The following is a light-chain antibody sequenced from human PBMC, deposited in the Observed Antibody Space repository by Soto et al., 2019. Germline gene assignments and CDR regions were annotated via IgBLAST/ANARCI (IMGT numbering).Light chain of an antibody. CDR1: QSISSW. CDR2: KAS. V-gene: IGKV1-5*03. J-gene: IGKJ1*01. CDR3: QQYNDYPWT. Sequence: DIQMTQSPSTLSASVGDRVTITCRASQSISSWLAWYQQKPGKAPKLLIYKASSLESGVPSRFSGSGSGTEFTLTISSLQPDDFATYSCQQYNDYPWTFGHGTKVEIK.